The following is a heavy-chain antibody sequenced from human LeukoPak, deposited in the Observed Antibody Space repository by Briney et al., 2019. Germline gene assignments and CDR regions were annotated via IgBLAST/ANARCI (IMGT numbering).Heavy chain of an antibody. D-gene: IGHD2-15*01. Sequence: GGSLRLSCAASGFTFSIYWMSCVRQAPGKGLEWVANINQDGSEEYYVDSLKGRFTISRDNAKNSLYLQMNSLRADDTAVYYCARYCSIGSCFDYWGQGTLVTVSS. J-gene: IGHJ4*02. CDR2: INQDGSEE. CDR3: ARYCSIGSCFDY. V-gene: IGHV3-7*04. CDR1: GFTFSIYW.